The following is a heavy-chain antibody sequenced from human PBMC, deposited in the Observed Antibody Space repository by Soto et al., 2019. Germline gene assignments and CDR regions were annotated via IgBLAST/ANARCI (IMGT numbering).Heavy chain of an antibody. Sequence: EVQLLESGGGLAQAGGSLSLTCAASGFTFSTYAMSWVRQAPGKGLEWVSSISGNDGSTYYADSVQGRFTISRDNSKNTLYLQMNTLRAEDTAVYYCAKDLRYCSGGSGYPQDVFDIWGQGTLVTVSS. CDR1: GFTFSTYA. D-gene: IGHD2-15*01. J-gene: IGHJ3*02. CDR3: AKDLRYCSGGSGYPQDVFDI. CDR2: ISGNDGST. V-gene: IGHV3-23*01.